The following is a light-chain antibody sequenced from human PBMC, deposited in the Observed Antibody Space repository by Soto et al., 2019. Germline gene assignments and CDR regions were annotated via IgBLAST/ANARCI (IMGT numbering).Light chain of an antibody. V-gene: IGKV3-11*01. Sequence: EIVLTLSPATLSLSPGERVTLSCRASQSVSSYLAWYQQKPGQAPRLLIYDASNRATGIPARFSGSGSGTDFTLTISSLEPEDFAVYYCQHRSTWPPLTFGGGTKVEIK. CDR2: DAS. CDR3: QHRSTWPPLT. CDR1: QSVSSY. J-gene: IGKJ4*01.